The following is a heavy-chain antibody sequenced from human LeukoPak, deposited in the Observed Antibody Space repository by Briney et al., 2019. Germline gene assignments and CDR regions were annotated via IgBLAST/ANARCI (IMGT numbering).Heavy chain of an antibody. J-gene: IGHJ6*02. CDR3: ARDLLTMVRGVIYYYYGMDV. CDR1: GFTFSSHW. D-gene: IGHD3-10*01. V-gene: IGHV3-7*01. CDR2: IKQDGSEK. Sequence: GGSLRLSCAASGFTFSSHWMSWVRQAPGKGLEWVANIKQDGSEKYYVDSVKGRFTISRDNAKNSLYLQMNSLRAEDTAVYYCARDLLTMVRGVIYYYYGMDVWGQGTTVTVSS.